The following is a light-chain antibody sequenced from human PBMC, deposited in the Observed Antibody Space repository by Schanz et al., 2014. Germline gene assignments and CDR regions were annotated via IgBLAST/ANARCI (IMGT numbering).Light chain of an antibody. Sequence: QSALTQPASVSGSPGQSITISCTGTSSDVGTYNYVSWYQHHPGKAPKLMIYDVSDRPSGVSNRFSGSKSGNTASLTISGLQTEDEADYYCSSYTSSSTLIFRGGTKLTVL. J-gene: IGLJ2*01. V-gene: IGLV2-14*03. CDR3: SSYTSSSTLI. CDR1: SSDVGTYNY. CDR2: DVS.